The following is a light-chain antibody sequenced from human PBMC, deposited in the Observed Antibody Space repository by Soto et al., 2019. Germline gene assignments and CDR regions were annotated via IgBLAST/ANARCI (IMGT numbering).Light chain of an antibody. Sequence: DIQMPQSPSSLSASVGDRVTITCQASQDISNFLNWYQHKSGKSPKLLINDASNLETGVPSRFSGSGSSTYFTFTINSLQPEDVATYSCQQYDSLHLSLGPGTKVELK. CDR2: DAS. CDR1: QDISNF. CDR3: QQYDSLHLS. V-gene: IGKV1-33*01. J-gene: IGKJ3*01.